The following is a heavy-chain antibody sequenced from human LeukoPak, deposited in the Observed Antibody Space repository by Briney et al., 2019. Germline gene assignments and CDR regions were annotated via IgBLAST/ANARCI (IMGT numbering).Heavy chain of an antibody. Sequence: GGSLRLSCAASGFTFSSYGMHWVRQAPGKGLEWVAYIQNDGSNQQYADSVRGRFSISRDSSKNTLYLQMDSLRAEDTAVYYCAKDLCGSGWVPLRYWGQGTLIMVSS. CDR2: IQNDGSNQ. CDR1: GFTFSSYG. J-gene: IGHJ4*02. CDR3: AKDLCGSGWVPLRY. D-gene: IGHD6-19*01. V-gene: IGHV3-30*02.